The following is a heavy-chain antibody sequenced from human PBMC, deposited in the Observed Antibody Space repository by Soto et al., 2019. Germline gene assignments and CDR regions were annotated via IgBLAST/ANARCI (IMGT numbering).Heavy chain of an antibody. CDR3: VRDTMRASAAASLDY. Sequence: GGSLRLSCAVSGFTFSTYEFKWVRQAPGRGREWISYISVSGNIIKYADSVKGRFTISRDNAENSLHLHMSSLRVDDTAVYFCVRDTMRASAAASLDYWGQGTQVTVSS. J-gene: IGHJ4*02. D-gene: IGHD3-22*01. V-gene: IGHV3-48*03. CDR2: ISVSGNII. CDR1: GFTFSTYE.